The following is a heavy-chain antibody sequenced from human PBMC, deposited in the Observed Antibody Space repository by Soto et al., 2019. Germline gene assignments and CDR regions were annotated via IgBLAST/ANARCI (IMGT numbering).Heavy chain of an antibody. CDR3: AKDGPLIAVAEKYFQH. V-gene: IGHV3-23*01. Sequence: GGSLRLSCAASGFTVSSNYMSWVRQAPGKGLEWVSAISGSGGSTYYADSVKGRFTISRDNSKNTLYLQMNSLRAEDTAVYYCAKDGPLIAVAEKYFQHWGQGTLVTVSS. D-gene: IGHD6-19*01. CDR2: ISGSGGST. CDR1: GFTVSSNY. J-gene: IGHJ1*01.